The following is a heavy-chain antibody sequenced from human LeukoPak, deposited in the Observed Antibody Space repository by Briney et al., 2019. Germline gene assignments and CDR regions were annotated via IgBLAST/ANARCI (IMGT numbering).Heavy chain of an antibody. D-gene: IGHD3-10*01. V-gene: IGHV3-30*09. CDR3: ARVGYYASGPFSYFDY. CDR1: GFTFSSYA. J-gene: IGHJ4*02. Sequence: GRSLRLSCAASGFTFSSYAMHWVRQAPGKGLEWVAVISYDGSNKYYADSVKGRFAISRDNSKNTLYLQMNSLRAEDTAVYYCARVGYYASGPFSYFDYWGQGTLVTVSS. CDR2: ISYDGSNK.